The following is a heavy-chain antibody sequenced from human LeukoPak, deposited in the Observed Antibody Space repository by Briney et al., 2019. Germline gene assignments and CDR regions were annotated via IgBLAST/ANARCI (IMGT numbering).Heavy chain of an antibody. V-gene: IGHV3-23*01. CDR3: AKDRYRWLRPPRVVADAFDI. J-gene: IGHJ3*02. CDR1: GFTFSRYS. D-gene: IGHD3-22*01. Sequence: PGGSLRLSCAASGFTFSRYSMNWVRQAPGKGLEWVSAISGSGGSTYYADSVKGRFTISRDNSKNTLYLQMNSLRAEDTAVYYCAKDRYRWLRPPRVVADAFDIWGQGAMVTVSS. CDR2: ISGSGGST.